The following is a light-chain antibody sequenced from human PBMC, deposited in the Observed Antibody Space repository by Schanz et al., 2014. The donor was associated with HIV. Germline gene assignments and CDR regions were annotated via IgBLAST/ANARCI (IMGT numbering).Light chain of an antibody. CDR1: QSISSW. CDR2: KAS. Sequence: IRMTQSPSSLSASIGDRVTITCRASQSISSWLAWYQQKPGTAPKLLIYKASSLESGLPARFSGSGSGTDFTLTISSLQSEDFATYYCQQSYSTPRTFGQGTKVEIK. CDR3: QQSYSTPRT. V-gene: IGKV1-39*01. J-gene: IGKJ1*01.